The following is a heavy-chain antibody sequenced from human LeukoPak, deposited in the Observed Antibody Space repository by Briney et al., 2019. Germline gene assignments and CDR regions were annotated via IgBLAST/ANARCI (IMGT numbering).Heavy chain of an antibody. D-gene: IGHD6-6*01. Sequence: PSETLSLTCAVYGGSFSGYYWSWIRQPPGKGLEWIGEINHSGSTNYNPSLKSRVTMSLDTSKNQFSLKLSSVTAADTAVYYCARLRVAARPFNWFDPWGQGTLVTVSS. J-gene: IGHJ5*02. CDR1: GGSFSGYY. V-gene: IGHV4-34*01. CDR2: INHSGST. CDR3: ARLRVAARPFNWFDP.